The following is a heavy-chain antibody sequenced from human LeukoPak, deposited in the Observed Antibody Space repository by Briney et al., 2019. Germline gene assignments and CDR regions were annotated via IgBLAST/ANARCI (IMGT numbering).Heavy chain of an antibody. J-gene: IGHJ5*02. CDR3: LGDSSSWTSWFDP. CDR2: IYYSGST. D-gene: IGHD6-13*01. CDR1: GGSISSSPYY. Sequence: SETLSLTCTVSGGSISSSPYYWGWIRQPPGKGLEWIGTIYYSGSTYYNPSLKSRVTISVDTSKNQFSLRLSSVTAADTAVYYCLGDSSSWTSWFDPWGQGTLVTVSS. V-gene: IGHV4-39*07.